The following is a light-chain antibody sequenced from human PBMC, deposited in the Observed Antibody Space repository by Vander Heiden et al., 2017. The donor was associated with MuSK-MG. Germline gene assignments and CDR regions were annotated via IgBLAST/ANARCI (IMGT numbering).Light chain of an antibody. CDR1: QTISSW. Sequence: IQITQSPSTLSASVGDRVTITCRASQTISSWLAWYQQKPGKAPKLLIYKASSLQSGVPARFSGSGTGTEFTLTISDLQPDDYATYYCQQYNSYSYTFGQGTKLEIK. J-gene: IGKJ2*01. CDR3: QQYNSYSYT. CDR2: KAS. V-gene: IGKV1-5*03.